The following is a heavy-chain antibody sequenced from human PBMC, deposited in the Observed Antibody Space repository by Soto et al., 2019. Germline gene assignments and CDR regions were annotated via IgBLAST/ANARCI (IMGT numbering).Heavy chain of an antibody. D-gene: IGHD6-19*01. CDR2: IYHSGHT. Sequence: SETLSLTCAVFGDSIRSATWWSWVRQPPGKGLEWIGEIYHSGHTNYNSSLKSRATISLDKSKNQFSLTLNSMTAADTAVYYCAKGWGGAVAGMYFDSWGQGALVTVSS. CDR1: GDSIRSATW. CDR3: AKGWGGAVAGMYFDS. J-gene: IGHJ4*02. V-gene: IGHV4-4*02.